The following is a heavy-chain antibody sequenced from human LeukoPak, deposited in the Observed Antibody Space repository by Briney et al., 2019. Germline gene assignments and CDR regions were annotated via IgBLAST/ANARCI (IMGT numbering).Heavy chain of an antibody. CDR3: ARDGVPAAPPDYYYYMDV. Sequence: GGSLRLSCAASGFTFSSYAMHWVRQAPGKGLEWVAVISYDGSNKYYADSVKGRFTISRDNSKNTLYLQMNSLRAEDTAVYYCARDGVPAAPPDYYYYMDVWGKGTTVTVSS. CDR2: ISYDGSNK. V-gene: IGHV3-30*04. CDR1: GFTFSSYA. J-gene: IGHJ6*03. D-gene: IGHD2-2*01.